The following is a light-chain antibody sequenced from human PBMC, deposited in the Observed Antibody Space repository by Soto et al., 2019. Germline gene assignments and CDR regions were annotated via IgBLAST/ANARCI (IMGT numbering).Light chain of an antibody. CDR2: AAS. V-gene: IGKV1D-16*01. CDR3: QQYNVYPLT. J-gene: IGKJ4*01. Sequence: DVQMTQSPSSLSASVGDRVTITCRASQDINSWLAWYQLKPGQAPKSLIYAASSLQTGVPSRFSGSESGTDFTLNISSLQPEDSATYFCQQYNVYPLTFGGGTKVEIK. CDR1: QDINSW.